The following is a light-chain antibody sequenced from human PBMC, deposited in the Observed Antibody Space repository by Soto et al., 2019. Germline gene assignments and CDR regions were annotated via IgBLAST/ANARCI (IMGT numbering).Light chain of an antibody. CDR3: CSYTGSSTFV. Sequence: QSAPTQPASVSGSPGQSITISCTGTSSDVGSYNLVSWYQQHPGKAPKLMIYEDSKRPSGVSNRFSGSKSGNTASLTISGLQAEDGADYYCCSYTGSSTFVFGTGTKVTVL. V-gene: IGLV2-23*02. CDR1: SSDVGSYNL. CDR2: EDS. J-gene: IGLJ1*01.